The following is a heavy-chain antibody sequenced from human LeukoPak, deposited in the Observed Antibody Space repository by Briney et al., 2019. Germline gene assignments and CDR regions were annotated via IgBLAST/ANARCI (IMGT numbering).Heavy chain of an antibody. Sequence: SETLSLTCNVSGGSVNSGSYYWSWIRQPPGKGLEWIGYIYNSGTTNYNPSLKSRVTISVDSSKNQFSLKLTSVTAADTAVYYCARRARGYSYGWGQGTLVTVSS. V-gene: IGHV4-61*01. CDR2: IYNSGTT. CDR3: ARRARGYSYG. J-gene: IGHJ4*01. CDR1: GGSVNSGSYY. D-gene: IGHD5-18*01.